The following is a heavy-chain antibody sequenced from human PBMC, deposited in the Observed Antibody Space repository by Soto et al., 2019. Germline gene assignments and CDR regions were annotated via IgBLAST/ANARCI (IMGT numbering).Heavy chain of an antibody. CDR2: IYYSGST. CDR3: ARSGGDIVATITWFDP. J-gene: IGHJ5*02. CDR1: GGSISSGGYY. V-gene: IGHV4-31*03. D-gene: IGHD5-12*01. Sequence: SETLYLTCTVSGGSISSGGYYWSWIRQHPGKGLEWIGYIYYSGSTYYNPSLKSRVTISVDTSKNQFSLKLSSVTAADTAVYYCARSGGDIVATITWFDPWGQGTLVTVSS.